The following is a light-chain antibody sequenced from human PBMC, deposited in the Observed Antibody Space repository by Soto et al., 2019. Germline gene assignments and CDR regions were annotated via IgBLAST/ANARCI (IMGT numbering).Light chain of an antibody. CDR3: SSYTNSSTYV. CDR2: DVS. V-gene: IGLV2-14*01. J-gene: IGLJ1*01. CDR1: SSDVGGYNH. Sequence: QSVLTQPASVSGSPGQSITISCTGTSSDVGGYNHVSWYQQHPGKAPKLMIYDVSNRPSGVSNRFSGSKSGNTASLTISGLQAEDEADYYCSSYTNSSTYVFGTGTKVTVL.